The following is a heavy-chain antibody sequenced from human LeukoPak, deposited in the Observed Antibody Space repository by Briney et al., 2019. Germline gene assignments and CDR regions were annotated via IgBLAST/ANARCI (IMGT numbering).Heavy chain of an antibody. CDR3: ARHRGGLAVAGMDV. J-gene: IGHJ6*03. V-gene: IGHV4-39*01. Sequence: KPSETLSLTCTLSGGTVTSSTYFWGWIRRPPGKGLEWIGSISYSGATYYNPSLKSRVSMSVHTSKNQFSLKLSSVTAADTAVYYCARHRGGLAVAGMDVWGKGTTVTVSS. CDR1: GGTVTSSTYF. D-gene: IGHD6-19*01. CDR2: ISYSGAT.